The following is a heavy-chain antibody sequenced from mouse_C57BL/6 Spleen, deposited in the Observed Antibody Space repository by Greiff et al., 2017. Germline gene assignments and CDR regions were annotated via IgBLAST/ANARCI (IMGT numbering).Heavy chain of an antibody. Sequence: EVQLQQSGPELVKPGASVKISCKASGYTFTDYYMNWVKQSHGKSLEWIGDINPNNGGTSYNQKFKGKATLTVDKSSSTAYMELRSLTSEDSAVYYCATDGTAWFAYWGQGTLVTVSA. CDR3: ATDGTAWFAY. J-gene: IGHJ3*01. CDR1: GYTFTDYY. V-gene: IGHV1-26*01. D-gene: IGHD2-1*01. CDR2: INPNNGGT.